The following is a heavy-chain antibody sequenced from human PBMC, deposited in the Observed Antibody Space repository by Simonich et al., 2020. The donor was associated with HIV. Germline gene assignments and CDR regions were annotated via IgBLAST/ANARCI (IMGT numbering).Heavy chain of an antibody. D-gene: IGHD6-19*01. CDR3: ARVGGGSGWLHYYYYYMDV. CDR2: INGSGRT. CDR1: VGSISIRNYH. Sequence: QLQLQDSGPGMVKPSETLSLTCTVSVGSISIRNYHWGWIRQPPGKGLEWIGSINGSGRTSYKPSLKSRVTISVDTSKNQFSLRLSSVTAADTAGYYCARVGGGSGWLHYYYYYMDVWGKGTTVTVSS. V-gene: IGHV4-39*01. J-gene: IGHJ6*03.